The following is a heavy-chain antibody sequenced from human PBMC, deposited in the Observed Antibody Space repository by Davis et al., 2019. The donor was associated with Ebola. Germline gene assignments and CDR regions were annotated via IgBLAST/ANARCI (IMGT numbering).Heavy chain of an antibody. Sequence: ASVKVSCKASGYTFTSYGISWVRQAPGQGLEWMGWISAYNGNTNYAQKLQGRVTMTTDTSTSTAYMELRSLRSDDTAVYYCARGGDCGGDCSTKHFYYYYGMDVWGQGTTVTVSS. D-gene: IGHD2-21*02. CDR3: ARGGDCGGDCSTKHFYYYYGMDV. CDR1: GYTFTSYG. CDR2: ISAYNGNT. J-gene: IGHJ6*02. V-gene: IGHV1-18*01.